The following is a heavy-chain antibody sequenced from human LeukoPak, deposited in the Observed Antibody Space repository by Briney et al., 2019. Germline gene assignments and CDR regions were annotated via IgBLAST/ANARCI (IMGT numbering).Heavy chain of an antibody. Sequence: ASVKVSCKTSGYAFTANGITWVRQAPGQGLEWMGWISAYNGNTNYAQKLQGRVTMTTDTSTSTAYMELRSLRSDDTAVYYCARRIGGPHAFDIWGQGTMVTVSS. V-gene: IGHV1-18*01. J-gene: IGHJ3*02. CDR1: GYAFTANG. CDR3: ARRIGGPHAFDI. CDR2: ISAYNGNT. D-gene: IGHD1-26*01.